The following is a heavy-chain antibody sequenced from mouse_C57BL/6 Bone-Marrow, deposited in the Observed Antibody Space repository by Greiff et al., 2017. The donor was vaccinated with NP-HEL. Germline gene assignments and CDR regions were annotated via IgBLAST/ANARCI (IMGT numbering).Heavy chain of an antibody. V-gene: IGHV1-42*01. Sequence: VQLQQSGPELVKPGASVKISCKASGYSFTGYYMNWVKQSPEKSLEWIGEINPSTGGTTYNQKFKAKATLTVDNSSSTAYMQLQSLTSEDSAVYYCARRSFITTVGFDDWGQGTTLTVSS. D-gene: IGHD1-1*01. CDR1: GYSFTGYY. J-gene: IGHJ2*01. CDR3: ARRSFITTVGFDD. CDR2: INPSTGGT.